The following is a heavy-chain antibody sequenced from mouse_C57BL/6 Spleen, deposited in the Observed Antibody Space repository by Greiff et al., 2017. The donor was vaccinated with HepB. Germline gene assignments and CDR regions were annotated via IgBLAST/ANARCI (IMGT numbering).Heavy chain of an antibody. CDR3: ARSYYGSSYYFDY. V-gene: IGHV1-81*01. Sequence: QVQLQQSGAELARPGASVKLSCKASGYTFTSYGISWVKQITGQGLEWIGEIYPRSGNTYYNEKFKGKATLTADKSSSTAYMELRSLTSEDSAVYVCARSYYGSSYYFDYWGQGTTLTVSS. CDR2: IYPRSGNT. J-gene: IGHJ2*01. CDR1: GYTFTSYG. D-gene: IGHD1-1*01.